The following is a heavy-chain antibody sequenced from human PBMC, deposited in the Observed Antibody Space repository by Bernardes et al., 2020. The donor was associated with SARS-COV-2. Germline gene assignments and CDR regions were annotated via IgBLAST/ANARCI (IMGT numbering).Heavy chain of an antibody. CDR3: ARGPIGVAWTRVFDWFDP. V-gene: IGHV1-8*01. D-gene: IGHD6-19*01. CDR1: GYTFTNYY. Sequence: ASVKVSCKASGYTFTNYYINWVRQAAGQGLEWMGWMNPDSANTGYAQKFQGRITMTRNTSINTAYMELSSLRSEDTAVYYCARGPIGVAWTRVFDWFDPWSQGTLVTVSS. CDR2: MNPDSANT. J-gene: IGHJ5*02.